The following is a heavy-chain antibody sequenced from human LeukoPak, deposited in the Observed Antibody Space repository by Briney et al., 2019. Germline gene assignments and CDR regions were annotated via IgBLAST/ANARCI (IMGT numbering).Heavy chain of an antibody. CDR2: IIPIFGTA. CDR1: GGTFSSYA. Sequence: SVKVSCKASGGTFSSYAISWVRQAPGQGLEWMGGIIPIFGTANYAQKFQGRVTITADESTSTAYMELSSLRSEDTAVYYCARDAVAGTYNWFDPWGQGTLVTVSS. J-gene: IGHJ5*02. V-gene: IGHV1-69*13. CDR3: ARDAVAGTYNWFDP. D-gene: IGHD6-19*01.